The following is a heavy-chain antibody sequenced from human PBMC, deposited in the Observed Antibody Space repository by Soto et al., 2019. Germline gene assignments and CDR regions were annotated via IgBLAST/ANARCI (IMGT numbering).Heavy chain of an antibody. CDR3: AIPFTPRYGADYFDL. CDR2: IHYRGTT. D-gene: IGHD3-16*02. J-gene: IGHJ4*02. CDR1: GDSISRGDYY. Sequence: QLQLQESGPGLLKPSETLSLICTVSGDSISRGDYYWAWIRQPPGKGLEWIATIHYRGTTYYNPSLKSPVPISADASANFFFRQVRSVTAADSAMHYCAIPFTPRYGADYFDLWGKGILVTVSS. V-gene: IGHV4-39*02.